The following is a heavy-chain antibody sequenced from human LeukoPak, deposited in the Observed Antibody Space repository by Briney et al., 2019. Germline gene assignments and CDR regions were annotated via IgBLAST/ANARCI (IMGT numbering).Heavy chain of an antibody. CDR1: GFTFSSFW. D-gene: IGHD2-2*01. CDR2: IKDDGSEN. Sequence: GGSLRLSCAASGFTFSSFWMSWVRQVPGKGLEWVANIKDDGSENHHVDSVRGRFTISRDNAKNSLYLQMDSLRAEDTAVYYCATNGHSHANRGQGTLVTVSS. J-gene: IGHJ4*02. CDR3: ATNGHSHAN. V-gene: IGHV3-7*01.